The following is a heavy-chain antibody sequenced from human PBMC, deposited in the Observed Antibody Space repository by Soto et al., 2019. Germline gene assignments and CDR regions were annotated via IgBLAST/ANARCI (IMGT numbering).Heavy chain of an antibody. Sequence: SETLSLTCTVSGGSISSGGYYWSWIRQHPGKGLEWIGYIYYSGSTYYNPSLKSRVTISVDTSKNQFSLKLSSVTAADTAVYYCARAGNYGDYVWFDPWGQGTLVTVSS. CDR3: ARAGNYGDYVWFDP. D-gene: IGHD4-17*01. CDR1: GGSISSGGYY. CDR2: IYYSGST. J-gene: IGHJ5*02. V-gene: IGHV4-31*03.